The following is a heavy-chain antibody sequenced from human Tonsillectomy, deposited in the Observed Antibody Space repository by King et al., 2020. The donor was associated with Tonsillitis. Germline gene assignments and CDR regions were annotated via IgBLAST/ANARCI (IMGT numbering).Heavy chain of an antibody. CDR3: ISSLLFDY. V-gene: IGHV3-15*07. J-gene: IGHJ4*02. CDR2: IKTKTKGGTT. D-gene: IGHD3-16*02. CDR1: GFTFSDAW. Sequence: VQLVESGGGLVEPGGSLRLSCVVSGFTFSDAWMHWVRQAPGKGLGWVGRIKTKTKGGTTAYAAPVKGRLTVSRDDSKNTLYLQMNSLKTEDTAVYYCISSLLFDYWGQGTLVTVSS.